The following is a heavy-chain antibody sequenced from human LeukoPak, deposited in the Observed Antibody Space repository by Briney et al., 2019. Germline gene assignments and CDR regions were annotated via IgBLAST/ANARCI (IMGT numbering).Heavy chain of an antibody. CDR1: GFTFSSYA. CDR3: AKDSPRGYSYGLN. V-gene: IGHV3-30-3*01. CDR2: ISYDGSNK. J-gene: IGHJ4*02. Sequence: PGGSLRLSCAASGFTFSSYAMHWVRQAPGKGLGWVAVISYDGSNKYYADSVKGRFTISRDNSKNTLYLQMNSLRAEDTAVYYCAKDSPRGYSYGLNWGQGTLVTVSS. D-gene: IGHD5-18*01.